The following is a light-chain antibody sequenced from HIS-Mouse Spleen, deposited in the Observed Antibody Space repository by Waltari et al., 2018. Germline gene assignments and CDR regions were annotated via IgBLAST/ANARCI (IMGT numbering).Light chain of an antibody. V-gene: IGLV3-1*01. J-gene: IGLJ2*01. CDR2: QDS. CDR1: KLGDKY. Sequence: SYELTQPPSVSVSPGQTASITCSGDKLGDKYACWYQQKPGQPPVLVIYQDSKRPSGFPVGFSGSNPGKTAPLTVSGTQAMDEADYYCQAWDSSYSVFGGGTKLTVL. CDR3: QAWDSSYSV.